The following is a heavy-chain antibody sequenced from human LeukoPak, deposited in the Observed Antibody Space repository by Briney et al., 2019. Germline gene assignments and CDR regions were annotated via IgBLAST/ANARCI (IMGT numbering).Heavy chain of an antibody. D-gene: IGHD3-10*01. J-gene: IGHJ3*02. CDR1: GGSFSGYY. V-gene: IGHV4-34*01. CDR3: ARIYYGSGSLINDAFDI. CDR2: INHSGST. Sequence: SETLSLTCAVYGGSFSGYYWSWIRQPPGKGLEWIGEINHSGSTNYNPSLKSRVTISVDTSKNQFFLKLGSVTAADTAVYYCARIYYGSGSLINDAFDIWGQGTMVTVSS.